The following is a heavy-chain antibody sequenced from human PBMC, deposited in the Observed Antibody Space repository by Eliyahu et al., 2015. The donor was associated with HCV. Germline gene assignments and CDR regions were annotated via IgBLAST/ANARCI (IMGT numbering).Heavy chain of an antibody. J-gene: IGHJ5*02. Sequence: SSSSYYWGWIRQPPGKGLEWIGSIYYSGSTYYNPSLKSRVTISVDTSKNQFSLKLSSVTAADTAVYYCARHPAEGITIFGVVTWGQGTLVTVSS. CDR3: ARHPAEGITIFGVVT. D-gene: IGHD3-3*01. CDR1: SSSSYY. V-gene: IGHV4-39*01. CDR2: IYYSGST.